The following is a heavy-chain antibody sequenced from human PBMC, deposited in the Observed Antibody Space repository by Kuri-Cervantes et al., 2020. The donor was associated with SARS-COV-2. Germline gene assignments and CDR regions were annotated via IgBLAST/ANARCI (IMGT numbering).Heavy chain of an antibody. CDR3: ARDGIRWFRFQH. CDR2: IYSGGST. CDR1: GFTVSSNY. Sequence: GGFLRLSCAASGFTVSSNYMSWVRQAPGKGLEWVSVIYSGGSTYYADSVKGRFTISRDNSKNTLYLQMNSLRAEDTAVYYCARDGIRWFRFQHWGQGTLVTVSS. D-gene: IGHD4-23*01. J-gene: IGHJ1*01. V-gene: IGHV3-53*01.